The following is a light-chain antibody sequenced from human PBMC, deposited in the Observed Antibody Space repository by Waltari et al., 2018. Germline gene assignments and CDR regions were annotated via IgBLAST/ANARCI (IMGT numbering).Light chain of an antibody. CDR3: YSYTGTYTHWV. V-gene: IGLV2-11*01. Sequence: QSALTQPRSVSGSPGQSVTISCTGTSNDVGAYNYVSWHQQHPGKAPKLMIYDVSKRPSGVPDRFSASKSGNTASLTISGLQAEDEADYYCYSYTGTYTHWVFGGGTKLTVL. J-gene: IGLJ3*02. CDR2: DVS. CDR1: SNDVGAYNY.